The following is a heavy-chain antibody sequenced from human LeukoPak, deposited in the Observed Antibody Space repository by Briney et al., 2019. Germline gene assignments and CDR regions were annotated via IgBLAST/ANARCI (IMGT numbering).Heavy chain of an antibody. CDR1: GFTFSSCG. Sequence: PGGSLRLSCAASGFTFSSCGMHWVRQAPGKGLEWVAFIRFDGSNKYYADSVRGSFTISRDKSKNTLYLQMNSLRAEDTAVYYCAKDSITIFGVALDAFDIWGQGTMVTVSS. J-gene: IGHJ3*02. CDR3: AKDSITIFGVALDAFDI. CDR2: IRFDGSNK. D-gene: IGHD3-3*01. V-gene: IGHV3-30*02.